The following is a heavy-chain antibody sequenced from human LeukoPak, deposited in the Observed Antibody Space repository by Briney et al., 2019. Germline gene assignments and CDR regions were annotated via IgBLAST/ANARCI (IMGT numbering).Heavy chain of an antibody. D-gene: IGHD6-19*01. Sequence: GASVKVSCKASGYTFTGYYIHWVRQAPGQGLEWMGWINPNSGVTHYPQKFQGRVTMTRDTSIRTAYMEVSSLRSDDTAVYYCARGQQWLEAFDYWGLGTLVTVPS. CDR3: ARGQQWLEAFDY. CDR1: GYTFTGYY. J-gene: IGHJ4*02. CDR2: INPNSGVT. V-gene: IGHV1-2*02.